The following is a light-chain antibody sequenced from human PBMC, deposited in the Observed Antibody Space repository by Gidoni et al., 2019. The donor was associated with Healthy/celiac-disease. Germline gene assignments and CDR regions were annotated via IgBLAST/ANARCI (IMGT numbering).Light chain of an antibody. Sequence: EIALTQAPATLSLSPGGRATLSCRASQSISIYLAWYQQKPGQAPRLLIYDASNRATGIPARFSGSGSGTDFTLTISSLEPEDFAVYYCQQRSNWPLLTFGGGTKVEIK. CDR3: QQRSNWPLLT. J-gene: IGKJ4*01. CDR2: DAS. V-gene: IGKV3-11*01. CDR1: QSISIY.